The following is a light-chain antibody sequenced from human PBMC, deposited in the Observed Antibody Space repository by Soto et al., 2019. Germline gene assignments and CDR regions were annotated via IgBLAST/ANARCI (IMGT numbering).Light chain of an antibody. CDR3: QQHSGWPLT. J-gene: IGKJ4*01. V-gene: IGKV3D-15*01. CDR1: QILRSTY. CDR2: GIS. Sequence: EIVMTQSPATLSVSPGESATLSCRASQILRSTYLAWYQQKPGQAPRLLIYGISNRATGIPDRFSGSGSGTEFTLSISSLQSEDAAVYYCQQHSGWPLTFGGGTKVEIK.